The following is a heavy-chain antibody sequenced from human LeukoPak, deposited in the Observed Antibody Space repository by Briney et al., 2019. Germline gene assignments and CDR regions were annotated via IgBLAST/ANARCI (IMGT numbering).Heavy chain of an antibody. CDR1: GFTFDDYA. Sequence: PGGSLRLSCAASGFTFDDYAMHWVRQAPGKGLEWVSGISWNSGSIGYADSVKGRFTISRDNAKNSLYLQMNSLRAEDTALYYCAKDKADGSYYYDSSGYSHYYYGMDVWGQGTTVTVSS. V-gene: IGHV3-9*01. J-gene: IGHJ6*02. CDR3: AKDKADGSYYYDSSGYSHYYYGMDV. D-gene: IGHD3-22*01. CDR2: ISWNSGSI.